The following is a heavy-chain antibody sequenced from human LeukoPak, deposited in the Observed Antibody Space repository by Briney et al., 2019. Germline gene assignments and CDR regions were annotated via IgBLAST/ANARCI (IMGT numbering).Heavy chain of an antibody. D-gene: IGHD2-2*01. V-gene: IGHV4-59*01. Sequence: SETLSLTCSVSGDSINSNSWSWMRQPPGKGLEWIGYIYYGGSTNYNPSLKSRVSMSVDTSRNQFSLKLRSVTAADTAVYYCANGGYCSSTSCYPNWFDPWGQGTLVTVSS. CDR2: IYYGGST. J-gene: IGHJ5*02. CDR3: ANGGYCSSTSCYPNWFDP. CDR1: GDSINSNS.